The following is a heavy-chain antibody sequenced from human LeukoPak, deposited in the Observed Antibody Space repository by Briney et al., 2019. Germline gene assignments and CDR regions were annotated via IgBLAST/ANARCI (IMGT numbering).Heavy chain of an antibody. D-gene: IGHD3-10*01. J-gene: IGHJ5*02. CDR1: GYSISSGYY. Sequence: SETLSLTCTVSGYSISSGYYWGWIRQPPGKGLEWIGCIYHSGSTYYNPSLKSRVTISVDTSKNQFSLKLSSVTAADTAVYYCARGDITMVRGYRKNWFDPWGQGTLVTVSS. CDR2: IYHSGST. CDR3: ARGDITMVRGYRKNWFDP. V-gene: IGHV4-38-2*02.